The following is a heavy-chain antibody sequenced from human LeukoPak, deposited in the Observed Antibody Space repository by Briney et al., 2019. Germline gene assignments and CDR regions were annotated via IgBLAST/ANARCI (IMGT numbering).Heavy chain of an antibody. CDR1: GGSISSTSSY. Sequence: SETLSPTCTVSGGSISSTSSYWGWVRQPPGKGVEWIGSISYTGSTYNNLSLKSRVAISIDTSKKQFSLKLSSVTAADTAVYYCARRPYYYDSSGYYYGWFDPWGRGTLVTVSS. V-gene: IGHV4-39*07. J-gene: IGHJ5*02. CDR3: ARRPYYYDSSGYYYGWFDP. CDR2: ISYTGST. D-gene: IGHD3-22*01.